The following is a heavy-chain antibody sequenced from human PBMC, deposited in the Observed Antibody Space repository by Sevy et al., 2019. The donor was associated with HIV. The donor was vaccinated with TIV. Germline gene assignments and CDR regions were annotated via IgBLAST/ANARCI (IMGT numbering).Heavy chain of an antibody. J-gene: IGHJ4*02. CDR2: IWNDGSNK. D-gene: IGHD3-22*01. CDR1: GFTFTRNG. CDR3: ARGGDFNDRSAKRDFDY. Sequence: GGSLRLSCAASGFTFTRNGMHWVRQAPGKGLEWVALIWNDGSNKYYADSVKGRFTISRDNSKNTLYLQMNSLRVEDTAVYFCARGGDFNDRSAKRDFDYWGQGTLVTVSS. V-gene: IGHV3-33*08.